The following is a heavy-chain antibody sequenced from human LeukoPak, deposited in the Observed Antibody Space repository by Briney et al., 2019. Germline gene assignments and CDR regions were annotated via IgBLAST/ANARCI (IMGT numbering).Heavy chain of an antibody. CDR1: GVSISSYY. D-gene: IGHD6-13*01. J-gene: IGHJ4*02. Sequence: SETLSLTCTVSGVSISSYYMSWIRQPPGKGLEWIGYIYYSGSTNYNPSLKSRVTISLDTSKHQFSLKLSSVTAADTAVYYCARVRGIAAAIDYWGQGTLVTVSS. CDR2: IYYSGST. V-gene: IGHV4-59*01. CDR3: ARVRGIAAAIDY.